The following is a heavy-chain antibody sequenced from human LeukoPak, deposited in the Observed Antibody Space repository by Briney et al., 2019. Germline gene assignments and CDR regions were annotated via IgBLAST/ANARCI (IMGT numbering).Heavy chain of an antibody. V-gene: IGHV3-9*03. D-gene: IGHD3-22*01. CDR1: GFTFDDYA. CDR2: ISWNSSSI. Sequence: GGSLRLSCAASGFTFDDYAMHWVRQAPGKGLEWVSGISWNSSSIGYADSVKGRFTISRDNAKNSLYLQMNSLRAEDMALYYCAKDKDSSGLHWYFDLWGRGTLVTVSS. CDR3: AKDKDSSGLHWYFDL. J-gene: IGHJ2*01.